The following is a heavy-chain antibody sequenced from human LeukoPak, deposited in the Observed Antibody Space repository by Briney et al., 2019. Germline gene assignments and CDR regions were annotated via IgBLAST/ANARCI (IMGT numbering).Heavy chain of an antibody. CDR2: IYTSGST. J-gene: IGHJ4*02. CDR1: GGSISSGSYY. V-gene: IGHV4-61*02. CDR3: AVTTVTSWCFDY. D-gene: IGHD4-17*01. Sequence: PSETLSLTCTVSGGSISSGSYYWSWLRQPAGKGLEWIGRIYTSGSTNYNPSLKSRVTISVDTSKNQFSLKLSSVTAADTAVYYCAVTTVTSWCFDYWGQGTLVTVSS.